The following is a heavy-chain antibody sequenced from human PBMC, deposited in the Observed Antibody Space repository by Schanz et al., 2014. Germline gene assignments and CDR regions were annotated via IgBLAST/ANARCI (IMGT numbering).Heavy chain of an antibody. CDR1: GFTFSNFA. D-gene: IGHD6-19*01. J-gene: IGHJ4*02. Sequence: QVQLVESGGCVVQPWRSLRLSCAASGFTFSNFAIHWVRQAPGKGLEWVAVNADSVKGRFTVSRDNSKNTVDLQMDSLRADDTAVYYCARYNSGHSDYWGQGTLVTVSS. V-gene: IGHV3-30*04. CDR3: ARYNSGHSDY.